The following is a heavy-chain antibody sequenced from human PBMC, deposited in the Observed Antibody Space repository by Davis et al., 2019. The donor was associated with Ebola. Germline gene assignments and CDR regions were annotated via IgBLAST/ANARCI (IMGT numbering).Heavy chain of an antibody. J-gene: IGHJ6*04. CDR1: GFTFSSQT. CDR3: ARIVGALAHYGMDV. Sequence: GESLKISCAASGFTFSSQTMNWVRQAPGKGLEWVSSISSSSSYIYYADSVKGRFTISRDNAKNSLYLQMNSLRAEDTAVYYCARIVGALAHYGMDVWGKGTTVTVSS. V-gene: IGHV3-21*01. CDR2: ISSSSSYI. D-gene: IGHD1-26*01.